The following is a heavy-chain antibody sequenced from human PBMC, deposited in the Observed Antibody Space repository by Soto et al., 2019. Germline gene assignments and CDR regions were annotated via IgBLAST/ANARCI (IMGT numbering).Heavy chain of an antibody. V-gene: IGHV4-59*01. CDR3: ARGEDAFFYYGLDV. CDR2: IYYSGST. CDR1: GGSINDFY. J-gene: IGHJ6*02. Sequence: SETLSLTCSVSGGSINDFYWSWIRQPPGKGLEWIGYIYYSGSTDYNPSLKGRVTISVDTSKNQFSLKLRSVTAADTAVYYCARGEDAFFYYGLDVWGQGITVTVSS.